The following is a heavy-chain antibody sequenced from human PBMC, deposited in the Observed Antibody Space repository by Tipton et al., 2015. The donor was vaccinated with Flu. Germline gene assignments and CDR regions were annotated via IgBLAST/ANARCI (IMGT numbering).Heavy chain of an antibody. CDR1: GFTFSTYY. CDR3: ARVYRDISSSYSFCDY. J-gene: IGHJ4*02. D-gene: IGHD3-22*01. Sequence: QLVQSGGGLVQTGGSLRLSCAGSGFTFSTYYMGWVRQAPGKGLEWVANIKGDGSEKYYVDSVKGRFTVSRDNARNSLYLQMSSLRDEDTAVYYCARVYRDISSSYSFCDYWGQGTLVTVSS. CDR2: IKGDGSEK. V-gene: IGHV3-7*01.